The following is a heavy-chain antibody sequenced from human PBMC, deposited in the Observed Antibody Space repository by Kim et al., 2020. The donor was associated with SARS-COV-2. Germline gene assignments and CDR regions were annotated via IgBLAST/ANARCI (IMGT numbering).Heavy chain of an antibody. D-gene: IGHD2-2*02. V-gene: IGHV3-30*18. CDR2: ISYDGSNK. J-gene: IGHJ6*02. CDR3: AKDTLGYCSSTSCYNTVGDYYYYYGMDV. Sequence: GGSLRLSCAASGFTFSSYGMHWVRQAPGKGLEWVAVISYDGSNKYYADSVKGRFTISRDNSKNTLYLQMNSLRAEDTAVYYCAKDTLGYCSSTSCYNTVGDYYYYYGMDVWGQGTTVTVSS. CDR1: GFTFSSYG.